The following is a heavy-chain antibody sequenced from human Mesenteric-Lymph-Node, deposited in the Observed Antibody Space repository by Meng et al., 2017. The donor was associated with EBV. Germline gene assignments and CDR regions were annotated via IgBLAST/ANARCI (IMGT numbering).Heavy chain of an antibody. CDR1: GDSGSSNSAA. V-gene: IGHV6-1*01. CDR2: TYYRSKWYN. D-gene: IGHD3-10*01. Sequence: QRQQSRPGLVKPSPTLSPTFAITGDSGSSNSAAWNWSRHSPSRGIGWLGRTYYRSKWYNDFAVSVESRITINPDTSKNQLSLQLKSVTPEDTAVYYCARDGPYGSGSYFDYWGQGTLVTVSS. CDR3: ARDGPYGSGSYFDY. J-gene: IGHJ4*02.